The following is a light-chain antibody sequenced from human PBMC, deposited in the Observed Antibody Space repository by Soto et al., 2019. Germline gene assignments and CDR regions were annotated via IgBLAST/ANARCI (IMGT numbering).Light chain of an antibody. V-gene: IGLV2-23*01. J-gene: IGLJ3*02. CDR1: SSDVGSYNL. CDR3: CSYAGSSAWV. CDR2: EGS. Sequence: QSALTQPASVSGSPGQSITISCTGTSSDVGSYNLVSWYQQHPGKAPKLMIYEGSKRPSGVSNRFSGSKSGNTASQTISGLQAEDEADYYCCSYAGSSAWVFGGGTKVTVL.